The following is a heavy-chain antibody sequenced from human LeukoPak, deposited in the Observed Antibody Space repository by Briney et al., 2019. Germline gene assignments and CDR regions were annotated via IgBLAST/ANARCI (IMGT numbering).Heavy chain of an antibody. D-gene: IGHD2-21*02. Sequence: SETLSLTCTVSGGSISSSSYYWGWLRQPPGKGLEWIGSIYYSGSTYYNPSLKSRVTISVDTSKNQFSLKLSSVTAADTAVYYCARDLVVTASFDYWGQGTLVTVSS. CDR3: ARDLVVTASFDY. J-gene: IGHJ4*02. CDR1: GGSISSSSYY. CDR2: IYYSGST. V-gene: IGHV4-39*07.